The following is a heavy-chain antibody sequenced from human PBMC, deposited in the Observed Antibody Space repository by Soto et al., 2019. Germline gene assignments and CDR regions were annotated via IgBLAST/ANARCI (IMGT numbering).Heavy chain of an antibody. D-gene: IGHD2-15*01. Sequence: QVQLQESGPGLVKPSQTLSLTCTVSGGSISSGGYYWSWIRQHPGKGLEWIGYISYSGYTHYNPSRKSRVTISLDTSKTQFSLKLRSVTAADPAVYYCARTPRYSGQGTLVTVSS. CDR1: GGSISSGGYY. V-gene: IGHV4-31*03. J-gene: IGHJ4*02. CDR2: ISYSGYT. CDR3: ARTPRY.